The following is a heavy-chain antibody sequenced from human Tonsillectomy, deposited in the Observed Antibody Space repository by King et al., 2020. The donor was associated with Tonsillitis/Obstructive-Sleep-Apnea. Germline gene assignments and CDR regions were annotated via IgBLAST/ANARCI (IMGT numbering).Heavy chain of an antibody. Sequence: VQLVESGGGLVQPGRSLRLSCAASGFTFADYALHWVRQAPGKGLEWVSGISWNSGNIGYADSVKGRFTISRDKAKSSLYLQMNSLRAVDTALYYCAKAIRSSRSDAFDVWGQGTMLTVSS. J-gene: IGHJ3*01. CDR1: GFTFADYA. D-gene: IGHD6-6*01. V-gene: IGHV3-9*01. CDR3: AKAIRSSRSDAFDV. CDR2: ISWNSGNI.